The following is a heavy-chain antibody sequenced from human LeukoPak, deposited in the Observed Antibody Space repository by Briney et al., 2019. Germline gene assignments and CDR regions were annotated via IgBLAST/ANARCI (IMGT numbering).Heavy chain of an antibody. CDR3: AKAPHDYGDYLAAFDI. J-gene: IGHJ3*02. CDR1: GFTFSSYA. V-gene: IGHV3-23*01. D-gene: IGHD4-17*01. CDR2: ISGSGGST. Sequence: GGSLRLSCAASGFTFSSYAMHWVRQAPGKGLEWVSAISGSGGSTYYADSVKGRFTISRDNSKNTLYLQMNSLRAEDTAVYYCAKAPHDYGDYLAAFDIWGQGTMVTVSS.